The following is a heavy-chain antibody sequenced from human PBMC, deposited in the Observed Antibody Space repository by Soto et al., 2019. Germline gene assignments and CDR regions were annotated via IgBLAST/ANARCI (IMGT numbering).Heavy chain of an antibody. CDR2: INHSGST. V-gene: IGHV4-34*01. CDR3: ARGITVFGVVIRYFDY. Sequence: SWIRQPPGKGLEWIGEINHSGSTNYNPSLKSRVTISVDTSKNQFSLKLSSVTAADTAVYYCARGITVFGVVIRYFDYWGQGTLVTV. J-gene: IGHJ4*02. D-gene: IGHD3-3*01.